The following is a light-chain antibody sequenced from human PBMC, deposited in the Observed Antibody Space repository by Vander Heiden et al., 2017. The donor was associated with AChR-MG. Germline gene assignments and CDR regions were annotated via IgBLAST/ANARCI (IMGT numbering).Light chain of an antibody. J-gene: IGLJ3*02. CDR3: NLRDTSLNRWV. Sequence: SSELTHDLAVSVALGQTVSITCLGDSLRNYYANGYKQKPAQAPVLVIYAKNSRPSGVPARCSGASTGNTASLTITGAQAEDEADYYCNLRDTSLNRWVFGGGTKLTVL. V-gene: IGLV3-19*01. CDR2: AKN. CDR1: SLRNYY.